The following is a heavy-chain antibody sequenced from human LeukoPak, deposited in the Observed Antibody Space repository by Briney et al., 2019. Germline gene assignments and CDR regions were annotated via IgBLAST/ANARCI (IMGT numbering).Heavy chain of an antibody. V-gene: IGHV3-30*18. CDR2: ISYDGSNK. CDR1: GFTFSSYG. J-gene: IGHJ4*02. CDR3: AKEVEMATIILGYFDY. D-gene: IGHD5-24*01. Sequence: GRSLRLSCAASGFTFSSYGMHWVRQAPGKGLEWVAVISYDGSNKYYADSVKGRFTISRDNSKNTLYLQMNSLRAEDTAVYYCAKEVEMATIILGYFDYWGQGTLVTVSS.